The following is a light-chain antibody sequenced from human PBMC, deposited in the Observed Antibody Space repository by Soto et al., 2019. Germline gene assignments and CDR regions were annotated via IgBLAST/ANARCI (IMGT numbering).Light chain of an antibody. CDR1: SSDVGGYNS. CDR2: DVT. V-gene: IGLV2-14*01. CDR3: SSFTSSITYV. Sequence: QSVLTQPASVSGSPGQSITISCTGTSSDVGGYNSVSWYRQDPGKAPKLMIYDVTNRPSGVSNRFSGSKSGNTASLTISGLQAEDEADYYCSSFTSSITYVSGTGTKVT. J-gene: IGLJ1*01.